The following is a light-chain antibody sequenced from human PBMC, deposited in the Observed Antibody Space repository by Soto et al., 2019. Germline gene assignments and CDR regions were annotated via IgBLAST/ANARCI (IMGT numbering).Light chain of an antibody. CDR2: DAS. V-gene: IGKV1-33*01. CDR1: QDISNY. CDR3: QQYDNLPYT. J-gene: IGKJ2*01. Sequence: DIQMTQSPSSLSASVGDRVTITCQASQDISNYLNWYQQKPGKAPKLLIYDASNLEKGVRSRYSGSGSATDFTFTISSLQPEDIATYYCQQYDNLPYTFGQGTKLEIK.